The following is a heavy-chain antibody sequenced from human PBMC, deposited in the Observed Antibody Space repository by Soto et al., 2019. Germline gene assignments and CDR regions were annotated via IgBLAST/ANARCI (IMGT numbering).Heavy chain of an antibody. Sequence: GASVKVSCKASGYTFTSYDINWVRQATGQGLEWMGWMNPNSGNTGYAQKFQGRVTMTRNTSISTDYMELSSLRSEDTAVYYCARGQEAGTGFGSWGQGTLVTVSS. CDR2: MNPNSGNT. D-gene: IGHD6-19*01. J-gene: IGHJ4*02. CDR1: GYTFTSYD. CDR3: ARGQEAGTGFGS. V-gene: IGHV1-8*01.